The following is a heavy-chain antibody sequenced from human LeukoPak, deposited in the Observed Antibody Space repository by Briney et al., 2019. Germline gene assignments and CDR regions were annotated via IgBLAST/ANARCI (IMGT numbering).Heavy chain of an antibody. V-gene: IGHV1-2*02. CDR1: GYTFTGYY. CDR3: ARIRQTKSPRGGVGSVFDY. Sequence: ASVKVSCTASGYTFTGYYMHWVRQAPGQGLEWMGWINPNSGGTNYAQKFQGRVTMTRDTSISTAYMELSRLGSDDTAVYYCARIRQTKSPRGGVGSVFDYWGQGALVTVSS. CDR2: INPNSGGT. J-gene: IGHJ4*02. D-gene: IGHD3-10*01.